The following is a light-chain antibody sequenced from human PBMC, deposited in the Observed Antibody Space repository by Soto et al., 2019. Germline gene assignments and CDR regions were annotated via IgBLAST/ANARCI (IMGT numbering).Light chain of an antibody. V-gene: IGKV1-39*01. CDR1: QTINTY. CDR3: QQSYITPPT. Sequence: DIQMTQSPSSLSASVGDRVTITCRASQTINTYLNWYQQTPGKAPKLLIYAAFSLQSGVPSRFIGSGSGTDFTLTISSLHPEDSATDFCQQSYITPPTFGQGTKVEI. J-gene: IGKJ1*01. CDR2: AAF.